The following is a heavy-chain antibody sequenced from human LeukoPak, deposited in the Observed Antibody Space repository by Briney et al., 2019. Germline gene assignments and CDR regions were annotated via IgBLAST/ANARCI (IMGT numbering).Heavy chain of an antibody. D-gene: IGHD6-19*01. J-gene: IGHJ1*01. CDR2: IKQDGSEK. CDR1: GFTFSSYW. V-gene: IGHV3-7*03. Sequence: GGSLRLSCAASGFTFSSYWMSWVRQAPGKGLEWVANIKQDGSEKYYVDSVKGRFTISRDNAKNSLYLQMNSLRAEDTAVYYCAKDSALYSSGTMDFQHWGQGTLVTVSS. CDR3: AKDSALYSSGTMDFQH.